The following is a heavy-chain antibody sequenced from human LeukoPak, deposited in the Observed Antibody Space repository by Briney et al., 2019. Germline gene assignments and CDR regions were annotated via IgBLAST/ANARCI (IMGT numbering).Heavy chain of an antibody. CDR2: IRAYNGNT. J-gene: IGHJ3*02. CDR1: GYTFTSYG. CDR3: ARETGPREDIVVVPDDDAFDI. V-gene: IGHV1-18*01. Sequence: GASVKVSCKASGYTFTSYGISWVRQAPGQGLEWMGWIRAYNGNTNYAQKLQGRVTMTTDTSTSTAYMELRSLRSDDTAVYYCARETGPREDIVVVPDDDAFDIWGQGTMVTVSS. D-gene: IGHD2-2*01.